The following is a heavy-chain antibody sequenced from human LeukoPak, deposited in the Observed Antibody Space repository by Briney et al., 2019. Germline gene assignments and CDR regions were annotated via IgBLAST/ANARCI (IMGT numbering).Heavy chain of an antibody. V-gene: IGHV1-69*05. Sequence: SVKVSCKASGGTFSSYAISWVRQAPGQGLEWMGGIIPIFGTANCAQKFQSRVTITTDESTSTAYMELRSLRSEDTAVFYCARAYDSSGYYWRAWGQGTLVTVSS. CDR1: GGTFSSYA. CDR3: ARAYDSSGYYWRA. CDR2: IIPIFGTA. D-gene: IGHD3-22*01. J-gene: IGHJ5*02.